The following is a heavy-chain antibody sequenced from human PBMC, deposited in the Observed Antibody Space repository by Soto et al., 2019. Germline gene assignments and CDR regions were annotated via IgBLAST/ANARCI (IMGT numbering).Heavy chain of an antibody. D-gene: IGHD7-27*01. CDR2: INAGNGNT. J-gene: IGHJ6*03. CDR3: ARDFVGGQGTNWRGYYYYYMDV. Sequence: ASVKVSCKASGYTFTSYAMHWVRQAPGQGLEWMGWINAGNGNTKYSQKFQGRVTITRDTSASTAYMELSSLRSEDTAVYYCARDFVGGQGTNWRGYYYYYMDVWGKGTTVTVSS. CDR1: GYTFTSYA. V-gene: IGHV1-3*01.